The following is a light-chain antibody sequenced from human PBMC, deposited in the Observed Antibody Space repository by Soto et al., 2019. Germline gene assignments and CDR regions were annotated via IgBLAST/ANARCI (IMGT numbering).Light chain of an antibody. CDR3: QHQRT. J-gene: IGKJ1*01. CDR2: DAS. CDR1: QSISSW. V-gene: IGKV1-5*01. Sequence: DIQMTQSPATLSASVGDRVTITCRASQSISSWLAWYQQKPGKAPKLLIYDASSLESGVPSRFSGSGSGTESTLTIRSLQPDDFATYYCQHQRTFGQGT.